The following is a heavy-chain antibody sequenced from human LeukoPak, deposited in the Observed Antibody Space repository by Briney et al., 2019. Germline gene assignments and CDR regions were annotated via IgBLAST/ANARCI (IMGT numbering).Heavy chain of an antibody. D-gene: IGHD6-13*01. CDR2: INHSGST. CDR1: GGSFSGYY. V-gene: IGHV4-34*01. CDR3: ARFTSSSVVSAVDY. Sequence: SETLSLTCAVYGGSFSGYYWSWIRQPPGKGLEWIGEINHSGSTNYNPSLKSRVTISVDTSKNRFSLKLSSVTAADTAVYYCARFTSSSVVSAVDYWGQGTLVTVSS. J-gene: IGHJ4*02.